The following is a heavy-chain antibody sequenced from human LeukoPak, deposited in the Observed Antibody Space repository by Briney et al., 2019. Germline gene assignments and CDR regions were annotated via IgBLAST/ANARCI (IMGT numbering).Heavy chain of an antibody. CDR1: GFSFSTYW. CDR3: ARDSRGTTF. V-gene: IGHV3-7*01. D-gene: IGHD3-16*01. CDR2: TNEHETEK. Sequence: GGSLRLSCEVSGFSFSTYWMSWVRQAPGKGLEWVGQTNEHETEKYYGDAVRGRFTIYRDNAKNSLYLQMNSLRPEDTAVYYCARDSRGTTFWGRGTLVTVSS. J-gene: IGHJ4*02.